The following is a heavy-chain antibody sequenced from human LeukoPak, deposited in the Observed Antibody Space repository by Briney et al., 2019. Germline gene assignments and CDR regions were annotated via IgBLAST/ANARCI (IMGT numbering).Heavy chain of an antibody. J-gene: IGHJ4*01. CDR3: ARPSTRGWHVDY. D-gene: IGHD6-19*01. CDR2: IYYSGST. Sequence: SETLSLTCIVSGASIYTSNYYWGWIRQPPGKGLEWIGSIYYSGSTYYNPSLKSRVIISGNTSKNQFSLELSSVTAADAAVYYCARPSTRGWHVDYWGHGTLVTVSS. CDR1: GASIYTSNYY. V-gene: IGHV4-39*01.